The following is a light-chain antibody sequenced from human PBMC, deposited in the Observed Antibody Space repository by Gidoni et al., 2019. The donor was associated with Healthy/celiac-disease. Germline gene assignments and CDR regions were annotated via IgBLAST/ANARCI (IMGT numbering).Light chain of an antibody. CDR2: KAS. CDR3: QQYNSYLFT. Sequence: DIQMTQSPYTLSAAVGDRVTITCRASQSISSWLAWYQQKPGKAPKLLIYKASSLESGGPSRFSGSGSGTEFTLTISSLQPDDFATYYCQQYNSYLFTFGPGTKVDIK. V-gene: IGKV1-5*03. J-gene: IGKJ3*01. CDR1: QSISSW.